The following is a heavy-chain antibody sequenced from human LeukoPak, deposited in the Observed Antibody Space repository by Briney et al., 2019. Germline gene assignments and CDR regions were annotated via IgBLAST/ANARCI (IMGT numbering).Heavy chain of an antibody. J-gene: IGHJ5*02. D-gene: IGHD3-22*01. V-gene: IGHV4-59*12. CDR3: ARDIPNYYDSSAWGWFDP. CDR2: IHYSGDT. CDR1: GGSINNDY. Sequence: SGTLSLTCTVSGGSINNDYWSWVRQSPGKGLEWIAYIHYSGDTNYNPSLKSRVTISVDRSKNQFSLKLSSVTAADTAVYYCARDIPNYYDSSAWGWFDPWGQGTLVTVSS.